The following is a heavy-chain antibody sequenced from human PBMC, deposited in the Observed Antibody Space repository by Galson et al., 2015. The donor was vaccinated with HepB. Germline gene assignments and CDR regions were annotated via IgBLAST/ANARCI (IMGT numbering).Heavy chain of an antibody. CDR1: GGTFSSYT. CDR3: ARGCHGSYRADCDY. Sequence: SVKVSCKASGGTFSSYTISWVRQAPGQGLEWMGWISAYNGNTNYAQKLQGRVTMTTDTSTSTAYMELRSLRSDDTAVYYCARGCHGSYRADCDYWGQGTLVTVSS. D-gene: IGHD3-10*01. CDR2: ISAYNGNT. J-gene: IGHJ4*02. V-gene: IGHV1-18*01.